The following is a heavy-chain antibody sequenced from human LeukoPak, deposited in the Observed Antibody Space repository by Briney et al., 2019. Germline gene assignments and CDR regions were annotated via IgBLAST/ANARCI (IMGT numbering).Heavy chain of an antibody. Sequence: GESLKISCKGSGYSFTSYWIGWVRQMPGKGLEWMGIIYPGDSDTRYSPSFQGQVTISADKSISTAYLQWSSLKASDTAMYYCARRRDSKWELLSWYFDLWGRGTLVTVSS. V-gene: IGHV5-51*01. J-gene: IGHJ2*01. CDR1: GYSFTSYW. D-gene: IGHD1-26*01. CDR2: IYPGDSDT. CDR3: ARRRDSKWELLSWYFDL.